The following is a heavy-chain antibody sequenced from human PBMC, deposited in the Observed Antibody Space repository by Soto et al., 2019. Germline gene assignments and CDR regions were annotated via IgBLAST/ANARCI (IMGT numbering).Heavy chain of an antibody. Sequence: GGSLRLSCAASGFTFSSYWMSWVRQAPGKGLEWVANIKQDGSEKYYVDSVKGRFTISSDNAKNSLYLQMNSLRAEDTAVYYGARVVSYYDFYPTPAEDNWFDPWGQGTLVTVSS. CDR2: IKQDGSEK. CDR3: ARVVSYYDFYPTPAEDNWFDP. D-gene: IGHD3-3*01. J-gene: IGHJ5*02. CDR1: GFTFSSYW. V-gene: IGHV3-7*01.